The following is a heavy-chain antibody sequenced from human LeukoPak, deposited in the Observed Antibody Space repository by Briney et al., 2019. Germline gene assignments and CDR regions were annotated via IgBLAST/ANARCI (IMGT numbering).Heavy chain of an antibody. Sequence: PSETLSLTCAVYGGSFSGYYWSWIRQPPGKGLEWIGEINHSGSTNYNPSLKSRVTILVDTSKNQFSLKLSSVTAADTAVYYCARGGYSYGFDYWGQGTLVTVSS. CDR2: INHSGST. CDR3: ARGGYSYGFDY. V-gene: IGHV4-34*01. CDR1: GGSFSGYY. D-gene: IGHD5-18*01. J-gene: IGHJ4*02.